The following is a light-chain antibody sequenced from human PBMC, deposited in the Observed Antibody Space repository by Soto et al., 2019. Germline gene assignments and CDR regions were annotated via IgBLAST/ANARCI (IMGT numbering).Light chain of an antibody. Sequence: DIQMTQSPSSLSASVGDRVTITCRSSQTSSTFLHWFQQKPGKAPNLLIYDASSLQSGVPSRFSGSGSGTDFTLTISSLQPEDFGTYYCQQTYSTFVSFGGGTKVEMK. CDR3: QQTYSTFVS. CDR2: DAS. V-gene: IGKV1-39*01. J-gene: IGKJ4*01. CDR1: QTSSTF.